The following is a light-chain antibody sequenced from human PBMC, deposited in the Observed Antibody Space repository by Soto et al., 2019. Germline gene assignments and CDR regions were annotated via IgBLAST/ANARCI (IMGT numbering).Light chain of an antibody. CDR3: SSYSISTAYL. CDR1: SSDVGGYDY. V-gene: IGLV2-14*01. Sequence: ALTQPASVSVFPGQSITISCTGTSSDVGGYDYVSWYQLHPGKAPKLMVFEVSNRPSGVSYRFSGSKSGNTASLTISGLQAEDEADYFCSSYSISTAYLFGTGTKVTVL. J-gene: IGLJ1*01. CDR2: EVS.